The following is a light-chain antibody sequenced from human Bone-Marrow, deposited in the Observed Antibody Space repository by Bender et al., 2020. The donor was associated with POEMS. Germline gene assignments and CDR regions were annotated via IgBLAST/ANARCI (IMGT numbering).Light chain of an antibody. CDR2: SGH. Sequence: QSVLTQPPSASGTPGQRVTISCSGGSSNIGAHAVNWYQHLPGTAPKLLIYSGHRRPSEVPDRFSGSRSGTSASLAISGLQSEDEADYYCHSYDSTLSGSQVFGGGTKVTVL. V-gene: IGLV1-44*01. CDR3: HSYDSTLSGSQV. CDR1: SSNIGAHA. J-gene: IGLJ2*01.